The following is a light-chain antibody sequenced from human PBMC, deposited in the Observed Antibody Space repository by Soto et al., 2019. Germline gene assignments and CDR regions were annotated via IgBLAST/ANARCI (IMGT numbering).Light chain of an antibody. J-gene: IGKJ1*01. Sequence: IVLTHAPSTLSVSPGERATLSFMASQSVRTNVVWYQQKPGQAPRLLIYDASNRAAGIPARFSGSGSGTDFTLTISRLEPEDFAVYHCQQYGALPPTFGQGTKVDIK. V-gene: IGKV3-20*01. CDR3: QQYGALPPT. CDR2: DAS. CDR1: QSVRTN.